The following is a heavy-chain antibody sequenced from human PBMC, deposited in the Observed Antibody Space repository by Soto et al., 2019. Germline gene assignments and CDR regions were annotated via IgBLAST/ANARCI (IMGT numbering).Heavy chain of an antibody. J-gene: IGHJ6*02. CDR3: ARGTAMVTTYYYYYYGMDV. D-gene: IGHD5-18*01. V-gene: IGHV1-69*01. Sequence: QVQLVQSGAEVKKPGSSVKVSCKASGGTFSSYAISWVRQAPGQGLEWMGGIIPIFGTANYAQKFQGRVTITADESTSTAYMELSSLRSEDTAMYYCARGTAMVTTYYYYYYGMDVWGQGTTVTVSS. CDR1: GGTFSSYA. CDR2: IIPIFGTA.